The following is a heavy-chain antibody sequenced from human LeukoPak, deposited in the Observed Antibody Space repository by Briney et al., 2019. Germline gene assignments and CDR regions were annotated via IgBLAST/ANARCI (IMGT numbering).Heavy chain of an antibody. CDR1: GGSISSGNW. D-gene: IGHD3-3*01. CDR2: IYHSGST. J-gene: IGHJ3*02. CDR3: ARDQRNSSRVALDAFDI. Sequence: SGTLSLTCAVSGGSISSGNWWSWVRQPPGKGLEWIGQIYHSGSTNYNPSLKSRVTISVEKSKNQFSLNLTSVTAADTAVYYCARDQRNSSRVALDAFDIWGQGTMVTVSS. V-gene: IGHV4-4*02.